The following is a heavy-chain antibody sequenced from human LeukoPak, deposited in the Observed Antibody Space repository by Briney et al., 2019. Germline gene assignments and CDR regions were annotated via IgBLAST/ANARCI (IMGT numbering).Heavy chain of an antibody. CDR3: ARDRGGIAAAGSDY. Sequence: GGSLRLSCAASGFTFSDYSMNWVRQAPGKGLEWVSSISSSSSYIYYADSVKGRFTISRDNAKNSLYLQMNSLRAEDTAVYYCARDRGGIAAAGSDYWGQGTLVTVSS. CDR1: GFTFSDYS. D-gene: IGHD6-13*01. J-gene: IGHJ4*02. V-gene: IGHV3-21*01. CDR2: ISSSSSYI.